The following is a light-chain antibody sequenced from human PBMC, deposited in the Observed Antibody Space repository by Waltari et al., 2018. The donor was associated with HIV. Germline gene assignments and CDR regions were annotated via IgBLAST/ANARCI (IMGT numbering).Light chain of an antibody. CDR1: QTISTY. J-gene: IGKJ2*03. V-gene: IGKV1-39*01. CDR3: QQSYRTPLS. CDR2: GAS. Sequence: IQMTQSPSSLSASVGDRVTITCRAGQTISTYLNWYQQRPGKAPKLLIYGASSLQSGVPSRFSGSGSGTDFILTIRSPQPEDFATYYCQQSYRTPLSFGQGTKLEIK.